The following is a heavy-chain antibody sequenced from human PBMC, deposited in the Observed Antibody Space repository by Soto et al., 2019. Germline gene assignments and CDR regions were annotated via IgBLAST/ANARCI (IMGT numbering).Heavy chain of an antibody. Sequence: QVQLVESGGGVVQPGRSLRLSCAASGFTFSSYAMHWVRQAPGKGLEWVAVISYDGSNKYYADSVKGRFTISRDNSKNKLYLQMNSLRAEDTAVYYCAREGQQWLVLGYWGQGTLVTVSS. V-gene: IGHV3-30-3*01. D-gene: IGHD6-19*01. CDR1: GFTFSSYA. CDR2: ISYDGSNK. J-gene: IGHJ4*02. CDR3: AREGQQWLVLGY.